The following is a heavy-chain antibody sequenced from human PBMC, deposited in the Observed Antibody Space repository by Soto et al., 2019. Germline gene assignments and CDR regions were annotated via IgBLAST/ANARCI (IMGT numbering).Heavy chain of an antibody. D-gene: IGHD3-10*01. CDR2: INPGNGNT. Sequence: QVQLVQSGAEVKKPGSSVKVSCKASGGTFSSYAISWVRQAPGQRLEWMGWINPGNGNTRYSDNLQGRVTISSDTYASTVYMDLSGLRSADTAVYYCARTFYYYGMDVWGQGTAVTVSS. J-gene: IGHJ6*02. V-gene: IGHV1-3*01. CDR1: GGTFSSYA. CDR3: ARTFYYYGMDV.